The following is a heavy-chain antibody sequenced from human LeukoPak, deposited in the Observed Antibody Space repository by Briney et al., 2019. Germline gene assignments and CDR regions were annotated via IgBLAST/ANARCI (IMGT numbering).Heavy chain of an antibody. Sequence: ASVKVSCKASGYTFSSYGFSWVRQAPGQGLEWMGWINAYNGNTNYAQNLQGRVTMTTDTSTSTAYMELRSLRSDDTAVYYCARRQGTTLNFDYWGQGTLVTVSS. CDR3: ARRQGTTLNFDY. J-gene: IGHJ4*02. CDR1: GYTFSSYG. V-gene: IGHV1-18*01. CDR2: INAYNGNT. D-gene: IGHD1-1*01.